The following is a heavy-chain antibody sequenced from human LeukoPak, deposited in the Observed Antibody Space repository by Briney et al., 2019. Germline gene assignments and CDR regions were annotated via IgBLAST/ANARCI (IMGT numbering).Heavy chain of an antibody. Sequence: PGGSLRLSCAASGFTFSSYAMNWVSQAPGKGLEWVSTIGGSGGSTYYADSVKGRFTISRDNSKNTLYLQMNSLRAEDTAVYYCASLDTAMGTFDYWGQGTLVTVSS. V-gene: IGHV3-23*01. CDR1: GFTFSSYA. J-gene: IGHJ4*02. D-gene: IGHD5-18*01. CDR3: ASLDTAMGTFDY. CDR2: IGGSGGST.